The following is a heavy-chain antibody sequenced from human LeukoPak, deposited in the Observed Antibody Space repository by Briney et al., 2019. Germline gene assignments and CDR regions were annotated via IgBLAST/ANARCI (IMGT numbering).Heavy chain of an antibody. V-gene: IGHV4-34*01. D-gene: IGHD6-19*01. CDR2: INHSGST. CDR3: ARLKQKQWLVRNNAFDI. Sequence: SETLSLTCAVYGGSFSGYYWSWIRQPPGKGLEWIGEINHSGSTNYNPSLKSRVTISVDTSKNQFSLKLSSVTAADTAVHYCARLKQKQWLVRNNAFDIWGQGTMVTVSS. J-gene: IGHJ3*02. CDR1: GGSFSGYY.